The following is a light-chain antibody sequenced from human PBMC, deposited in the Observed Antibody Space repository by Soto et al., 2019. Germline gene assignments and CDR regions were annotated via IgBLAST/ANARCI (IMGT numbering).Light chain of an antibody. CDR1: RSDVGGSNY. Sequence: QSVLTQPVSVSGSPGQSINFSCTGIRSDVGGSNYVSWYQHHPGKAPKLMIYDVSNRPSGVSNRFSGSKSGNTASLIISGLQAEDEADYYCSSYTRSSTLSTYVFGTGTKVTVL. CDR3: SSYTRSSTLSTYV. J-gene: IGLJ1*01. CDR2: DVS. V-gene: IGLV2-14*03.